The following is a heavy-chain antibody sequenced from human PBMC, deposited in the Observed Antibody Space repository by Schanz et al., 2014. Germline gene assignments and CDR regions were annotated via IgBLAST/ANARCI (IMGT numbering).Heavy chain of an antibody. Sequence: EVQLVESGGGLVKPGGSLRLSCAASGFTFSNAWMSWVRQAPGKGLVWVSYIRSDNNYIYYADSVKGRFTISRDNAKNSLYLQMSSLRAEDTAVYYCARDRVQYSSGWYSDSWGQGTLVTVSS. D-gene: IGHD6-19*01. J-gene: IGHJ4*02. CDR3: ARDRVQYSSGWYSDS. CDR2: IRSDNNYI. CDR1: GFTFSNAW. V-gene: IGHV3-21*02.